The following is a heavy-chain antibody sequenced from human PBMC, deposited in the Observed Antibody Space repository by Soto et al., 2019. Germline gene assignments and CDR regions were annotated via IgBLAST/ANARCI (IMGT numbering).Heavy chain of an antibody. CDR3: ARVGVGHYEFDY. J-gene: IGHJ4*02. Sequence: EVQLVESGGALVQPGGSLRLSCAASGFTFSSYWMHWVRQAPGEGLVWVSRIKTDGSSTSYADSVKGRFTISRDNAKNTMYLQMNSLRAEDTAVYYCARVGVGHYEFDYWGQGTPVTVSS. V-gene: IGHV3-74*01. CDR1: GFTFSSYW. D-gene: IGHD3-16*01. CDR2: IKTDGSST.